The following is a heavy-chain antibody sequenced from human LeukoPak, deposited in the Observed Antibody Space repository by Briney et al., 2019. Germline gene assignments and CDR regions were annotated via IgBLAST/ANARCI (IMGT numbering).Heavy chain of an antibody. CDR2: ISGSGVNT. V-gene: IGHV3-23*01. CDR3: ARDYNWFDP. CDR1: GFTFSSYA. J-gene: IGHJ5*02. Sequence: GVSLRLSCAASGFTFSSYAMSWVRQAPGKGLEWVSSISGSGVNTYYADSVKGRFTISRDNSKNTLYLQMNNLRAEDTAVYYCARDYNWFDPWGQGTLVTVSS.